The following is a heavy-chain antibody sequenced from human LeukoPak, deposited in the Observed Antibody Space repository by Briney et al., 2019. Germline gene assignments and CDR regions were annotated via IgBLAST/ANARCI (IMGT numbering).Heavy chain of an antibody. D-gene: IGHD3-9*01. CDR1: GFTFSSYI. V-gene: IGHV3-21*01. Sequence: GGSLRLSCAASGFTFSSYIMNWVRQAPGKGLEWVSSISSSSTYIYYADSVKGRFTISRDNAKNSLYLQMNSLRAEDTAVYYCARDDILTGPYYYGMDVWGQGTTVTVSS. CDR2: ISSSSTYI. J-gene: IGHJ6*02. CDR3: ARDDILTGPYYYGMDV.